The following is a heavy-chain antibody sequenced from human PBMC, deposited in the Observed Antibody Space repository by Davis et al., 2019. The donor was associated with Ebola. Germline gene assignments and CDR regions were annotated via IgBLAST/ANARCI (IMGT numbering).Heavy chain of an antibody. CDR1: GFSLSTSGMG. V-gene: IGHV2-5*02. J-gene: IGHJ4*02. Sequence: SGPTLVKPTHTVTLTCTYSGFSLSTSGMGVGWIRQPPGKALESLGFIFWDDDRRYSPSLKSRLTITKDTFKNKVVLNMTNIDPADTATYYCTRLAYTNGWFYFDSWGQGSLVTFSS. D-gene: IGHD2-8*01. CDR2: IFWDDDR. CDR3: TRLAYTNGWFYFDS.